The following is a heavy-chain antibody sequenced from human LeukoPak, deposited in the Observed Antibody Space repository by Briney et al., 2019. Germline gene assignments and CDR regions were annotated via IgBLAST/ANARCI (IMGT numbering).Heavy chain of an antibody. CDR1: GYTFTSYG. CDR3: ARDGGYYYDSSGYPDY. CDR2: ISAYNGNT. D-gene: IGHD3-22*01. V-gene: IGHV1-18*01. Sequence: ASVKVSCKASGYTFTSYGISWVRQAAGQGLEWMGWISAYNGNTNYAQKLQGRVTMTTDTSTSTAYMELRSLRSDDTAVYYCARDGGYYYDSSGYPDYWGQGTLVTVSS. J-gene: IGHJ4*02.